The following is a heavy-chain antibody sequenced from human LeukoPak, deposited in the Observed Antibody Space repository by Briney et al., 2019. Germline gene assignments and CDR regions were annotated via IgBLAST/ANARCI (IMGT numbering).Heavy chain of an antibody. CDR1: GYTFTSYY. CDR3: ARESYPTYSSGWYASVDP. CDR2: INPSGGST. Sequence: ASVTVSCKASGYTFTSYYMHWVRQAPGQGLEWMGIINPSGGSTSYAQKFQGRVTMTRDTSTSTVYMELSSLRSEDTAVYYCARESYPTYSSGWYASVDPWGQGTLVTVSS. V-gene: IGHV1-46*01. J-gene: IGHJ5*02. D-gene: IGHD6-19*01.